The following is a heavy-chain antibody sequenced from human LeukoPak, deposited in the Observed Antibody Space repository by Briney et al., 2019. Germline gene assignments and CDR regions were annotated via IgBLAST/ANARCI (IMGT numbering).Heavy chain of an antibody. CDR2: ISWSSGSI. V-gene: IGHV3-9*01. Sequence: GGSLRLSCAASGFTFDDYAMHWVRQAPGKGLEWVSGISWSSGSIGYADSVKGRFTISRDNAKNSLYLQMNSLRAEDTALYYCAKARYSSGWYLAAPFDYWGQGTLVTVSS. D-gene: IGHD6-19*01. CDR3: AKARYSSGWYLAAPFDY. CDR1: GFTFDDYA. J-gene: IGHJ4*02.